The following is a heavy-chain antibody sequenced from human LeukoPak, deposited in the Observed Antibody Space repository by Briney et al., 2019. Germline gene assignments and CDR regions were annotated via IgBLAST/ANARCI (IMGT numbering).Heavy chain of an antibody. CDR2: IYHSGST. D-gene: IGHD4-17*01. J-gene: IGHJ4*02. CDR1: GYSISSGYN. CDR3: ASLYGDYLDY. Sequence: SETLSLTCAVSGYSISSGYNWGWIRQPPGKGLEWIGSIYHSGSTYYNPSLKSRVTISVDTSKNQFSLKLSSVTAADTAVYYCASLYGDYLDYWGQGTLVTVSS. V-gene: IGHV4-38-2*01.